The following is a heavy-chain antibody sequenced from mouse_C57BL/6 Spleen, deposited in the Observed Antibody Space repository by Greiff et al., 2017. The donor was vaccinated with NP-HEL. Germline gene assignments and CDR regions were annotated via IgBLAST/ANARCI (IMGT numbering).Heavy chain of an antibody. CDR1: GYTFTSYW. CDR3: ERTEESAGDD. D-gene: IGHD6-1*01. J-gene: IGHJ1*03. CDR2: IHPNSGST. V-gene: IGHV1-64*01. Sequence: QVQLQQPGAELVKPGASVKLSCKASGYTFTSYWMHWVKQRPGQGLEWIGMIHPNSGSTNYNEKFKSKATLTVDKSSSTAYMQLSSLTSEDSAVYEGERTEESAGDDWGKGTRVNVSS.